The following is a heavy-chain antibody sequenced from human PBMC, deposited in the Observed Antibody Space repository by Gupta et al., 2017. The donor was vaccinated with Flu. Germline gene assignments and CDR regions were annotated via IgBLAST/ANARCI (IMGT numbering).Heavy chain of an antibody. V-gene: IGHV3-30*04. J-gene: IGHJ4*02. CDR3: AKDHMYIGPLPAVGCFDF. Sequence: GKEREWVAVISYNGSKKYHADSVKGRFTISRDNSKNTLYLQMNSLRAEDTAVYYCAKDHMYIGPLPAVGCFDFWGQGTLVTVSS. CDR2: ISYNGSKK. D-gene: IGHD6-13*01.